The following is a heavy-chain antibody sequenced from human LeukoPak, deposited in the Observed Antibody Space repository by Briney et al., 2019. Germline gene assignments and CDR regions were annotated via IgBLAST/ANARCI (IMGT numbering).Heavy chain of an antibody. CDR1: GFTISSYW. Sequence: PGGSLRLSCAVSGFTISSYWMHWVRQAPGKGLVWVSLINSVGSYTNYADSVKGRFTISRDNGKNTLYLQMNSLRAEDTAVYYCARGYCSNTSCNYYYAMDVWGQGTTVTVSS. V-gene: IGHV3-74*01. CDR3: ARGYCSNTSCNYYYAMDV. J-gene: IGHJ6*02. CDR2: INSVGSYT. D-gene: IGHD2-2*01.